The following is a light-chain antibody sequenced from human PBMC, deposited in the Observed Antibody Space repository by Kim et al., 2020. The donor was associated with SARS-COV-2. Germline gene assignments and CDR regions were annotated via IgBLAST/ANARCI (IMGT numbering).Light chain of an antibody. Sequence: QSALTQPASVSGSPGQSITISCTGTSSDVGAYNYVSWYQQHPGKVPKLMIYDVTNRPSGISNRFSGSKSGNTASLTISGLQAEDEADYYCSSYTTTGSVRFGGGTKVTVL. V-gene: IGLV2-14*03. CDR1: SSDVGAYNY. CDR3: SSYTTTGSVR. CDR2: DVT. J-gene: IGLJ2*01.